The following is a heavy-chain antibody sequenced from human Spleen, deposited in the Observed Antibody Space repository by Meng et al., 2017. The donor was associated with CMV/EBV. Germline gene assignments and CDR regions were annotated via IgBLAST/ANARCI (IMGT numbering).Heavy chain of an antibody. CDR3: VREYCGSDCSFANFYFDN. Sequence: ASVKVSCKASGYTFTGYYMHWVRQAPGQGLEWMGWISSHSGDTNYAPKVQGRVTMTTDTSTNTAYMELRSLRSDDTAIYYCVREYCGSDCSFANFYFDNWGQGTLVTVSS. CDR2: ISSHSGDT. J-gene: IGHJ4*02. D-gene: IGHD2-21*02. CDR1: GYTFTGYY. V-gene: IGHV1-2*02.